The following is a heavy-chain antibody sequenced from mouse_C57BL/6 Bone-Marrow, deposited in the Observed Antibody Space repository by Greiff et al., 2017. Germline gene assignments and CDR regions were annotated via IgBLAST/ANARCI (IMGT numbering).Heavy chain of an antibody. CDR1: GYTFTSYG. V-gene: IGHV1-81*01. Sequence: VQLQQSGAELARPGASVKLSCKASGYTFTSYGISWVQQSPGPGLEWIGKIYPRGGNTYYNEKFKGQATLTADKSSSTAYMELRSLTSEDSALYLCARTTDWGEGTTLTVSS. D-gene: IGHD1-1*01. CDR2: IYPRGGNT. J-gene: IGHJ2*01. CDR3: ARTTD.